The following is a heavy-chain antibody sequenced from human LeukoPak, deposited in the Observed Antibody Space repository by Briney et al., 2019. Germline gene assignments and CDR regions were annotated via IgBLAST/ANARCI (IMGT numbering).Heavy chain of an antibody. CDR3: TTTPWGDIVVVPAAMDDY. J-gene: IGHJ4*02. V-gene: IGHV3-15*01. CDR2: IKSRTDGGTT. CDR1: GFTFINAW. Sequence: AGGSLRLSCAASGFTFINAWMSWVRQAPGKGLEWVGRIKSRTDGGTTDYAAPVKGRFTISRDDSKNTLYLQMNSLKTEDTAVYYCTTTPWGDIVVVPAAMDDYWGQGTLVTVSS. D-gene: IGHD2-2*01.